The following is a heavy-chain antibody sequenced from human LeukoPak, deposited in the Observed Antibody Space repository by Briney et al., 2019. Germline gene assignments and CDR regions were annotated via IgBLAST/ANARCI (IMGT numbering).Heavy chain of an antibody. V-gene: IGHV3-43*01. D-gene: IGHD2-2*01. CDR1: GFTFDDYT. J-gene: IGHJ3*02. CDR2: ISWDGGAT. Sequence: GGSLRLSCTASGFTFDDYTMHWVRQAPEKGLEWVSLISWDGGATYYADSVKGRFTISRDDSKNSPYPQMNSLRSEDTALYYCARGGVPAAPGAFDIWGQGTMVTVSS. CDR3: ARGGVPAAPGAFDI.